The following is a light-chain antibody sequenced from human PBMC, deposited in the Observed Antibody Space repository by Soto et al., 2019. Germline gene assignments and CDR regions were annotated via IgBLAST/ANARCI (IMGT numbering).Light chain of an antibody. J-gene: IGKJ5*01. CDR3: HQYGISPPVT. CDR2: RAS. Sequence: EIVMTQSPATVSVWPMERATLSFRASQDVLTNLAWYQQKPGQSPRLLIYRASTRATGVPARFSGSGSGTDFTLTISRLEPEDFAMYYCHQYGISPPVTFGQGTRLEI. V-gene: IGKV3-15*01. CDR1: QDVLTN.